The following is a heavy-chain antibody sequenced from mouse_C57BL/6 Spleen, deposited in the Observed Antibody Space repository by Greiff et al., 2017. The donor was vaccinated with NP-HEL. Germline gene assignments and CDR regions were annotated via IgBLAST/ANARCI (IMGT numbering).Heavy chain of an antibody. V-gene: IGHV2-5*01. D-gene: IGHD1-1*01. CDR1: GFSLTSYG. CDR3: AKKGDYGSSSYAMDY. J-gene: IGHJ4*01. CDR2: IWSGGST. Sequence: QVQLQQSGPGLVQPSQSLSITCTVSGFSLTSYGVHWVRQSPGKGLEWLGVIWSGGSTDYNVAFMSRLSITKDNSKSQVFFKMNSLQADDTAIYYCAKKGDYGSSSYAMDYWGQGTSVTVSS.